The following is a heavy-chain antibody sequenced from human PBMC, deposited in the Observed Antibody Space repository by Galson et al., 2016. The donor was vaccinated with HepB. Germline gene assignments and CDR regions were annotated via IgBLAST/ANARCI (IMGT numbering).Heavy chain of an antibody. J-gene: IGHJ3*02. CDR2: TYYRSKWYH. D-gene: IGHD3-10*01. V-gene: IGHV6-1*01. CDR1: GDSVSSNSAA. Sequence: CAISGDSVSSNSAAWNWIRQSPSRGLEWLGRTYYRSKWYHDYAGSVKSRITINPDTSKNQFSLQLNSVTPQDTAVYYCAREVGRVSDDAFDIWDQGRLVSVSS. CDR3: AREVGRVSDDAFDI.